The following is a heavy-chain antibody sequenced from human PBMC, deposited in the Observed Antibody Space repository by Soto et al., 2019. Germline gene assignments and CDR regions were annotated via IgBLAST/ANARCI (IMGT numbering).Heavy chain of an antibody. CDR1: GFTFSSYS. V-gene: IGHV3-21*01. CDR2: ISSSSSYI. Sequence: EVQLVESGGGLVKPGGSLRLSCAASGFTFSSYSMNWVRQAPGKGLEWVSSISSSSSYIYYADSVKGRFTISRDNAKNSLYLQMNSLRAEDTAVYYCAREMTTVTLFDYWGQGTLVTVSS. CDR3: AREMTTVTLFDY. J-gene: IGHJ4*02. D-gene: IGHD4-4*01.